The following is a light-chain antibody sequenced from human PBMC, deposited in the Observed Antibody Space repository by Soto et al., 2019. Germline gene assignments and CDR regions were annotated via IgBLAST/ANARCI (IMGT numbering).Light chain of an antibody. CDR2: GAS. CDR1: QSISSSY. J-gene: IGKJ1*01. Sequence: EIVLTQSPGTLSLSPGERTTLSCRASQSISSSYLAWYQQKPGQAPRLLVYGASSRATGIPDRFSGSGSETDLTLNISRMENEECALHYRQQYSSTFGTPVQGTKVDIK. V-gene: IGKV3-20*01. CDR3: QQYSSTFGT.